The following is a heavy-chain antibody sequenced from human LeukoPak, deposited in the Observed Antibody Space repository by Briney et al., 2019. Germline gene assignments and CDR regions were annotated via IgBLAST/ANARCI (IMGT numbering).Heavy chain of an antibody. CDR1: GASFSSSTYY. J-gene: IGHJ4*02. Sequence: PSETLSLTCTVSGASFSSSTYYWGWLRQPPGKGLEGIGSIYYSGSTYYNPSLKSRVTMSVYTSKNQFSLKLSSVTAADTAVYYCARHAGGISATGTRPFDYWGQGTLVTVSS. V-gene: IGHV4-39*01. D-gene: IGHD6-13*01. CDR3: ARHAGGISATGTRPFDY. CDR2: IYYSGST.